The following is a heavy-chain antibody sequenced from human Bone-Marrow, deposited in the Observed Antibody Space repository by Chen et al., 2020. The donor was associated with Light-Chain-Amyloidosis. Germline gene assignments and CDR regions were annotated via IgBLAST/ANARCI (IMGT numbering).Heavy chain of an antibody. CDR2: IYPDDSDA. CDR3: ARRRDGYNFDY. V-gene: IGHV5-51*01. J-gene: IGHJ4*02. D-gene: IGHD5-12*01. Sequence: EVXXPXXSLKISCKGSGYTFPNYWIGWVRQMPGKGLEWMGVIYPDDSDARYSPSFEGQVTISADKSITTAXXXXXXXXASDTAMYYCARRRDGYNFDYWGQGTLVTVSS. CDR1: GYTFPNYW.